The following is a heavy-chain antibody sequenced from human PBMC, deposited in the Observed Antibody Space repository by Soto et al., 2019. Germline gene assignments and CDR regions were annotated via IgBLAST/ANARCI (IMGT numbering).Heavy chain of an antibody. Sequence: SETLSLTCTVSGGSMRNYFWTRIRQPPGKGLEWIGYIHYSGTTSFFPSYNPSLRSRVTISEDTSKNQFSLKLLSVTTADTAVYFCAAGEASSRNLAPYYLDFWGQGTLVTSPQ. V-gene: IGHV4-59*01. J-gene: IGHJ4*02. CDR2: IHYSGTT. CDR1: GGSMRNYF. CDR3: AAGEASSRNLAPYYLDF. D-gene: IGHD6-13*01.